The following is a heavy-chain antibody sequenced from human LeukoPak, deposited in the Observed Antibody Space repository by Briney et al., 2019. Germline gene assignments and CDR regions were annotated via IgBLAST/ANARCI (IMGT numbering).Heavy chain of an antibody. CDR2: INPNSGGT. J-gene: IGHJ4*02. Sequence: VASVKDSCKASGYTFTGYYMHWVRQAPGQGLEWMGWINPNSGGTNYAQKFQGRVTMTRDTSISTAYMELSRLRSDDTAVYYCASSGYNWNLPFDYWGQGTLVTVSS. CDR1: GYTFTGYY. V-gene: IGHV1-2*02. CDR3: ASSGYNWNLPFDY. D-gene: IGHD1-1*01.